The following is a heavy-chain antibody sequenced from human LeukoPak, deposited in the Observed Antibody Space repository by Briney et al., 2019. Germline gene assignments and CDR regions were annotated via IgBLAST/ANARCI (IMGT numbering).Heavy chain of an antibody. CDR1: GYTFTSYG. J-gene: IGHJ4*02. D-gene: IGHD2-15*01. CDR2: ISAYNGNT. Sequence: ASVKVSCKASGYTFTSYGISWVRQAPGQGLEWMGWISAYNGNTNYAQKLQGRVTMTTDTSTSTAYMELRSLRSDDTAVYYCARETPQEVVAATRAGGYHFDFWGQGTLVTVSS. CDR3: ARETPQEVVAATRAGGYHFDF. V-gene: IGHV1-18*01.